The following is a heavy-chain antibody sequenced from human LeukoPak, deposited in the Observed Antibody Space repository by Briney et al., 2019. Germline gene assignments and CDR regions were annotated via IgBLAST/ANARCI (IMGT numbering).Heavy chain of an antibody. Sequence: PGGSLSLSCAASGSTFSSYDMHWVRQAPGKGLEWVAVISYDGSNRDYVDSVKGRFTISRDNSKNTLYLQLNSLRGENTAVYYCARDYSWLVQFDYWGQGILVTVSS. CDR2: ISYDGSNR. V-gene: IGHV3-30*03. J-gene: IGHJ4*02. D-gene: IGHD6-19*01. CDR3: ARDYSWLVQFDY. CDR1: GSTFSSYD.